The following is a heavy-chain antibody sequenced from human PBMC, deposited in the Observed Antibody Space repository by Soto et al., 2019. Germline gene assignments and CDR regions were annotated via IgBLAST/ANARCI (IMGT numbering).Heavy chain of an antibody. D-gene: IGHD3-22*01. J-gene: IGHJ4*02. CDR2: IIPMFGKS. CDR1: GGIFSSSA. Sequence: SVKVSCKASGGIFSSSAINWVRLAPGQGLEWMGGIIPMFGKSNYAQRFQGRVTITAEESTSTGYKELSSLRSEDTAEYYCGSADYYDSRAKYPPFFNYWGQGTLVTVSS. CDR3: GSADYYDSRAKYPPFFNY. V-gene: IGHV1-69*13.